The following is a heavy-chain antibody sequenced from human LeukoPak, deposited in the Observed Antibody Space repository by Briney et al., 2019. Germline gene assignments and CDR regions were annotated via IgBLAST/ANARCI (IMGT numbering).Heavy chain of an antibody. J-gene: IGHJ4*02. Sequence: ASVKVSCKASGYTFTSYDINWVRQATGQGVEWMGWMNPNSGNTGYAQKFQGRVTMTRNTSISTAYMELSSLRSEDTAVYYCARNIVGASAFDYWGQGTLVTVSS. CDR3: ARNIVGASAFDY. CDR2: MNPNSGNT. CDR1: GYTFTSYD. D-gene: IGHD1-26*01. V-gene: IGHV1-8*01.